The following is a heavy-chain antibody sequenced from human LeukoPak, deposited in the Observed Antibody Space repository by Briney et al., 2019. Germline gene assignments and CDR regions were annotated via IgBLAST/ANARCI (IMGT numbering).Heavy chain of an antibody. Sequence: GGSLRLSCAASGFTFSSYAMSWVRQAPGKGLEWVSAISGSGGSTYYADSVKGRFTISRDNVRNSLYLQMNSLRVEDTAVYYCARVVAAPYYYYDMDVWGQGTTVTVSS. J-gene: IGHJ6*02. CDR1: GFTFSSYA. CDR3: ARVVAAPYYYYDMDV. V-gene: IGHV3-23*01. D-gene: IGHD6-6*01. CDR2: ISGSGGST.